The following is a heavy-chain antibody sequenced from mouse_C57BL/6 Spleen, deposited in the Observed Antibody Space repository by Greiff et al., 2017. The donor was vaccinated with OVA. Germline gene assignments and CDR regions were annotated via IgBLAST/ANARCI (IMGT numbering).Heavy chain of an antibody. V-gene: IGHV2-2*01. CDR3: ARRGSSDLAWFAY. CDR1: GFSLTSYG. Sequence: VKLVESGPGLVQPSQSLSITCTVSGFSLTSYGVHWVRQSPGKGLEWLGVIWSGGSTDYNAAFISRLSISKDNSKSQVFFKMNSLQADDTAIYYCARRGSSDLAWFAYWGQGTLVTVSA. D-gene: IGHD3-2*02. J-gene: IGHJ3*01. CDR2: IWSGGST.